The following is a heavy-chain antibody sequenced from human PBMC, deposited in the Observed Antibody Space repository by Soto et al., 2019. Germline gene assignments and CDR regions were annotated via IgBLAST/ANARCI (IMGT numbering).Heavy chain of an antibody. J-gene: IGHJ6*02. Sequence: GGSLRLSCAASGFTFSIYSMNWVRQAPGKGLEWVSYIMPGSSHIFYADSVKGRFTISRDNAKNSLYLQMNSLRAEDTAVYYCARDFVVGGPTINYYYGMDVWGQGTTVTVSS. D-gene: IGHD1-26*01. CDR2: IMPGSSHI. CDR1: GFTFSIYS. V-gene: IGHV3-48*01. CDR3: ARDFVVGGPTINYYYGMDV.